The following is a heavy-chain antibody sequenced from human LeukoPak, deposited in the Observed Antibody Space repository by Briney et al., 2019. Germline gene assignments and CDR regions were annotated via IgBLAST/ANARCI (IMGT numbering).Heavy chain of an antibody. CDR3: AKVFEGAIL. CDR1: GFTFSSYG. Sequence: GGSLRLSCAASGFTFSSYGMSWVRQAPGKGREWVSSISGSGGSTYYADSVKGRFSISRDNSKNTLYVQMNSLRAEDTAVYYCAKVFEGAILWGQGTLVTVSS. D-gene: IGHD1-26*01. J-gene: IGHJ4*02. V-gene: IGHV3-23*01. CDR2: ISGSGGST.